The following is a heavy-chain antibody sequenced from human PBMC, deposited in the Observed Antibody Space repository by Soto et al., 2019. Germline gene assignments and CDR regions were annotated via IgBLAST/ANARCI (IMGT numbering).Heavy chain of an antibody. D-gene: IGHD6-13*01. CDR2: IYYSGST. J-gene: IGHJ4*02. CDR3: ASSYGNAWYTY. Sequence: SETLSLTCTVSGGSVSSGSYYWSWIRQPPGKGLEWIGYIYYSGSTNYNPSLKSRVTISVDTSKNQFSLKVTSVTAGDTAMYYCASSYGNAWYTYWGQGTLVTLSS. V-gene: IGHV4-61*01. CDR1: GGSVSSGSYY.